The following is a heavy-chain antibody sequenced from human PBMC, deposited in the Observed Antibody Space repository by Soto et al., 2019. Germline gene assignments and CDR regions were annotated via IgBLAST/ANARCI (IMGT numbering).Heavy chain of an antibody. D-gene: IGHD6-19*01. CDR3: ARQKQWLSPFDD. Sequence: QVQLQESGPGLVKPSQTLSLTYTVSGGSITNDDYYWNWIRQLPGKGLEWIGYIHNSGTTDYNPSLKSRVTISVDTSKSQFSLKLSSVTAADTAVYFCARQKQWLSPFDDWGQGTLVTVSS. J-gene: IGHJ4*02. V-gene: IGHV4-31*03. CDR2: IHNSGTT. CDR1: GGSITNDDYY.